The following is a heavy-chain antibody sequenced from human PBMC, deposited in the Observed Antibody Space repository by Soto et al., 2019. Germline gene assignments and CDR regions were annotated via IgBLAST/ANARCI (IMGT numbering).Heavy chain of an antibody. CDR1: GGSISSGDYY. V-gene: IGHV4-30-4*01. Sequence: SETLSLTCTVSGGSISSGDYYWSWIRQPPGKGLEWIGYIYYSGSTYYNPSLKSRVTISVDTSKNQFSLKLSSVTAADTAVYYCARDEPDINSGWYPEYYFDYWGQGTLVTVSS. J-gene: IGHJ4*02. CDR3: ARDEPDINSGWYPEYYFDY. D-gene: IGHD6-19*01. CDR2: IYYSGST.